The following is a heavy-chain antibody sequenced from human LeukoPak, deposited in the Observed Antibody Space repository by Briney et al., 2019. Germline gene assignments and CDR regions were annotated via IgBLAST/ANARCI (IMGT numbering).Heavy chain of an antibody. J-gene: IGHJ5*02. CDR1: GGSISNSNW. Sequence: PSGTLSLTCAVSGGSISNSNWWSWVRQPPGKGLEWIGEIYHSGSTNYNPSLKSRVTISVDTSKNQFSLKLSSVTAADTAVYYCARGGYNWNYVNWFDPWGQGTLVTVSS. CDR3: ARGGYNWNYVNWFDP. V-gene: IGHV4-4*02. D-gene: IGHD1-7*01. CDR2: IYHSGST.